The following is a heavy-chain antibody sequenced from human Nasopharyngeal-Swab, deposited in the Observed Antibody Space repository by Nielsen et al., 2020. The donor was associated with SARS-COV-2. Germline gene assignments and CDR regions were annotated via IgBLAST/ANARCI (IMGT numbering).Heavy chain of an antibody. V-gene: IGHV4-59*12. D-gene: IGHD6-13*01. Sequence: SETLSPTCTVPGGSTSSFYWSWIRQPPGKGLEWIGYIYYSGSTNYNPSLKSRVTISVDTSKNQFSLKLSSVTAADTAVYYCARWGNSSSWYYFDYWGQGTLVTVSS. CDR1: GGSTSSFY. CDR3: ARWGNSSSWYYFDY. CDR2: IYYSGST. J-gene: IGHJ4*02.